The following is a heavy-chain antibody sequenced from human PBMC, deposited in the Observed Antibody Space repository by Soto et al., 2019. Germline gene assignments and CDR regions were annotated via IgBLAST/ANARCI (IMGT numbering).Heavy chain of an antibody. CDR2: IDTGNHNT. J-gene: IGHJ4*02. CDR1: RYTFTAHA. D-gene: IGHD1-26*01. V-gene: IGHV1-3*04. CDR3: ARDAKWDARHVEAQQDDYFDY. Sequence: QVQLVQSGAEVKEPGASVKISCKASRYTFTAHAVHWLRQAPGQSLERMGWIDTGNHNTEYSQTFQDRVTSTADTVANRVDMELSSLSSEDTAVYYCARDAKWDARHVEAQQDDYFDYWGQGTLVTVSS.